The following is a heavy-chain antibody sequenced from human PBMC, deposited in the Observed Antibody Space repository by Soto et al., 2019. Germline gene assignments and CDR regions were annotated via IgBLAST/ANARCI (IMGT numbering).Heavy chain of an antibody. V-gene: IGHV3-30*18. CDR1: GFTFSSYA. Sequence: GGSLRLSCAASGFTFSSYAMHWVRRAPGRGLEWVAVISYDGSNKYYADSVKGRFTISRDNSKNTLYLQMNSLRAEDTAVYYCAKVPPLVATTGYYYGMDVWGQGTTVTVPS. CDR2: ISYDGSNK. D-gene: IGHD5-12*01. CDR3: AKVPPLVATTGYYYGMDV. J-gene: IGHJ6*02.